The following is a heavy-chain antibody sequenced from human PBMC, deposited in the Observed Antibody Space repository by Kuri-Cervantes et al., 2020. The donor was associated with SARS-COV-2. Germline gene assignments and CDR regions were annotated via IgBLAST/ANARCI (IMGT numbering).Heavy chain of an antibody. J-gene: IGHJ3*01. CDR3: VRSTPFRRPVVISQGGAFDL. V-gene: IGHV1-2*04. CDR2: INPNSGGT. CDR1: GYTFTGYY. D-gene: IGHD3-22*01. Sequence: ASVKVSCKASGYTFTGYYMNWVRQAPGQGLEWMGWINPNSGGTNYAQKFQGWVTMTRDTSISTVYMELSRLRSDDTAVYYCVRSTPFRRPVVISQGGAFDLWGQGTMVTVSS.